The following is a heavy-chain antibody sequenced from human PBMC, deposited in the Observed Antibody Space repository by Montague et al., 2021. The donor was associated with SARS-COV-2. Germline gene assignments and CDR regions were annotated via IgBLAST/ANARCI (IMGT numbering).Heavy chain of an antibody. J-gene: IGHJ6*02. CDR1: GGSVSSGSYY. V-gene: IGHV4-61*01. D-gene: IGHD3-3*01. CDR2: IYYSGST. CDR3: ARDPWHITIFGVVTRYGMDV. Sequence: SETLSLTCTVSGGSVSSGSYYWSWIRQPPGEGLEWISYIYYSGSTNYNPSLKSRVTISVDTSKNQFSLKLSSVTAADTAVYYCARDPWHITIFGVVTRYGMDVWGQGTTVTVSS.